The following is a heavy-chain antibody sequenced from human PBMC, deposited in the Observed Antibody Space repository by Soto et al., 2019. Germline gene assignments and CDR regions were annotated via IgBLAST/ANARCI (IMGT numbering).Heavy chain of an antibody. J-gene: IGHJ3*02. Sequence: SGGSLRLSCAASGFTFSSYSMNWFRQAPGKGLEWVSSISSSSSYIYYADSVKGRFTISRDNAKNSLYLQMNSLRAEDTAVYYCARDLLGATPHAFDIWGQGTMVTVSS. D-gene: IGHD1-26*01. V-gene: IGHV3-21*01. CDR2: ISSSSSYI. CDR3: ARDLLGATPHAFDI. CDR1: GFTFSSYS.